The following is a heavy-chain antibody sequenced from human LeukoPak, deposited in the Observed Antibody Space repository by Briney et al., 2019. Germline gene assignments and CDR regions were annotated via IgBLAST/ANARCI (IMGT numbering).Heavy chain of an antibody. D-gene: IGHD5-24*01. CDR2: IIPIFGTA. J-gene: IGHJ4*02. Sequence: SVNVSCKASGGTFSSYAISWVRQAPGQGLEWMGGIIPIFGTANYAQKFQGRVTITTDESTSTAYMELSSLRSEDTAVYYCARARRGMATTFDYWGQGTLVTVSS. CDR1: GGTFSSYA. V-gene: IGHV1-69*05. CDR3: ARARRGMATTFDY.